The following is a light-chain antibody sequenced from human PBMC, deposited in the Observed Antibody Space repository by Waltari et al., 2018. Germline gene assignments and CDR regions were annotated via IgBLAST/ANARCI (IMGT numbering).Light chain of an antibody. V-gene: IGLV1-40*01. J-gene: IGLJ1*01. CDR1: SSPIGADFD. Sequence: QSVPTQPPSVSGAPGQRVTITCPGSSSPIGADFDVHLYQQLRGTAPKPPIYGNGNWPSGVPDRFSGSKSGTSASLAIAGLQAEDEADYYCQSYDSRLSAYVFGSGTKVTVL. CDR3: QSYDSRLSAYV. CDR2: GNG.